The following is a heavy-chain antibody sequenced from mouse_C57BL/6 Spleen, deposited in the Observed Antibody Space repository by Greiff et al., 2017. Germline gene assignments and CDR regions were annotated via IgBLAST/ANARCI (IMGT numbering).Heavy chain of an antibody. CDR1: GFTFSSYA. D-gene: IGHD3-3*01. CDR2: ISDGGSYT. Sequence: EVKLVESGGGLVKPGGSLKLSCAASGFTFSSYAMSWVRQTPEKRLEWVATISDGGSYTYYPDNVKGRFTISRDNAKNNLYLQMSHLKSEDTAMYYCARERDDWFAYWGQGTLVTVSA. J-gene: IGHJ3*01. CDR3: ARERDDWFAY. V-gene: IGHV5-4*01.